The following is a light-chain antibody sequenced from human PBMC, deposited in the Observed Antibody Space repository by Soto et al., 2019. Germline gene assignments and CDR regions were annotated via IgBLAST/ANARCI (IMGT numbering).Light chain of an antibody. V-gene: IGKV3-15*01. CDR2: GAS. CDR3: EQYNNWPL. J-gene: IGKJ1*01. Sequence: IVMTQSPATLSVSPGERATLSCRASQSVAGDLAWYQQKPGQAPRLLIYGASARATGIPSRFSGSGSGTEFTLTISSLQSEDSAVYYCEQYNNWPLFGQGPKVEIK. CDR1: QSVAGD.